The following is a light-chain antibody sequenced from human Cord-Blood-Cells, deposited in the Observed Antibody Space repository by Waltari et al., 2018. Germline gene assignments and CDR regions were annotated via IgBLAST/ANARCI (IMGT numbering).Light chain of an antibody. Sequence: QSALTQPPSASGSPGQSVPISCTGTSRDVGGYNSVSWYQQHPGKSPKLMIYDVSKRPSGFPDRFSGSKSGNTASLTVSGLQAEDEADYYCSSYAGSNNYVFGTGTKVTVL. CDR2: DVS. J-gene: IGLJ1*01. CDR1: SRDVGGYNS. CDR3: SSYAGSNNYV. V-gene: IGLV2-8*01.